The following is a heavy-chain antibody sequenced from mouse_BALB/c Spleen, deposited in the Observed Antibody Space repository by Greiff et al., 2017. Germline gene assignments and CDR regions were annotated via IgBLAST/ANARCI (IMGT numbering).Heavy chain of an antibody. J-gene: IGHJ2*01. CDR3: ARSLRYYFDY. CDR1: GYTFTSYW. Sequence: VMLVESGAELAKPGASVKMSCKASGYTFTSYWMHWVKQRPGQGLEWIGYINPSTGYTEYNQKFKDKATLTADKSSSTAYMQLSSLTSEDSAVYYCARSLRYYFDYWGQGTTLTVSS. V-gene: IGHV1-7*01. CDR2: INPSTGYT. D-gene: IGHD1-1*01.